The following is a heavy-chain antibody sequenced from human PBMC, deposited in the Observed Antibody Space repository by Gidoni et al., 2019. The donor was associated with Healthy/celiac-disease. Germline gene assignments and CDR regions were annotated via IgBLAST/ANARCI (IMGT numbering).Heavy chain of an antibody. D-gene: IGHD6-19*01. J-gene: IGHJ6*02. CDR1: GFTFSSYA. CDR2: ISGSGGST. Sequence: EVQLLESGGGLVQPGGSLRLSCAASGFTFSSYAMSWVRQAPGKGLEWVSAISGSGGSTYYADSVKGRFTISRDNSKNTLYLQMNSLRAEDTAVYYCAMPGIAVAGTQEGYYYGMDVWGQGTTVTVSS. V-gene: IGHV3-23*01. CDR3: AMPGIAVAGTQEGYYYGMDV.